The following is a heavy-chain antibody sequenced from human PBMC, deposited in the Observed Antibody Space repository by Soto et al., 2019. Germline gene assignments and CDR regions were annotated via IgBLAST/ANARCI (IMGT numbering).Heavy chain of an antibody. CDR2: IYHSVST. CDR1: GGSISSGDNF. V-gene: IGHV4-31*02. J-gene: IGHJ4*02. Sequence: SETLSLTCSVSGGSISSGDNFWSWIRHYPGKGLEWIGFIYHSVSTYYNPSIKSRVTISVDTSKKQFSLNLSSVTAADTAVYYCARGIGSSSWDYGGQGTRVTVS. D-gene: IGHD6-13*01. CDR3: ARGIGSSSWDY.